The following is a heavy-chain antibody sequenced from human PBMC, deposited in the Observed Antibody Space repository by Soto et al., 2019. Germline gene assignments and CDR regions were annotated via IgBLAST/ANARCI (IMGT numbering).Heavy chain of an antibody. CDR3: ARDRVITMVRGVISYYGMDV. CDR1: GYTFTGYY. CDR2: INPNSGGT. V-gene: IGHV1-2*02. Sequence: VEVSCKASGYTFTGYYMHWVRQAPGQGLEWMGWINPNSGGTNYAQKFQGRVTMTRDTSISTAYMELSRLRSDDTAVYYCARDRVITMVRGVISYYGMDVWGQGTTVTVSS. D-gene: IGHD3-10*01. J-gene: IGHJ6*02.